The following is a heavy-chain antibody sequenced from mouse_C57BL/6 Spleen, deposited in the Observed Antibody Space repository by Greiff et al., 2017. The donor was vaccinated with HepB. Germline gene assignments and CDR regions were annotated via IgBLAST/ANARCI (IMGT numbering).Heavy chain of an antibody. CDR3: ARWADY. J-gene: IGHJ2*01. CDR2: INPNNGGT. Sequence: RVEPGASVKISCKASGYTFTDYYMNWVKQSHGKSLEWIGDINPNNGGTSYNQKFKGKATLTVDKSSSTAYMELRSLTSEDSAVYYCARWADYWGQGTTLTVSS. V-gene: IGHV1-26*01. CDR1: GYTFTDYY.